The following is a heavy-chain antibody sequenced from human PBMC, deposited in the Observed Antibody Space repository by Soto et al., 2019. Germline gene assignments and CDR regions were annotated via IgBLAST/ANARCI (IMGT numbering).Heavy chain of an antibody. CDR3: TTGVQRITMVRGVMDY. D-gene: IGHD3-10*01. V-gene: IGHV3-15*01. Sequence: EVQLVESGGGLVKPGGSLRLSCAASGFTFSNAWMSWVRQAPGKGLEWVGRIKSKTDGGTTDYAAPVKGRFTISRDDATNTLYLQMNSMKTEDTAVYYCTTGVQRITMVRGVMDYWGQGTLVTVSS. J-gene: IGHJ4*02. CDR1: GFTFSNAW. CDR2: IKSKTDGGTT.